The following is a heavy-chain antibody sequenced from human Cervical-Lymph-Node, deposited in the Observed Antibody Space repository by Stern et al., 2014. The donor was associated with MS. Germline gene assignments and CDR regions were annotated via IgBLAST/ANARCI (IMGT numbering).Heavy chain of an antibody. CDR2: TSPIFGTA. CDR1: GGTFSSYA. CDR3: ARDPSPYYYYYGMDV. Sequence: VQLVESGAEVKKPGSSVKVSCKASGGTFSSYAISWVRQAPGQGLEWMGGTSPIFGTANYAQKFQGRVTITADESTSPAYMELSSLRSEDTAVYYCARDPSPYYYYYGMDVWGQGTTVTVSS. V-gene: IGHV1-69*01. J-gene: IGHJ6*02.